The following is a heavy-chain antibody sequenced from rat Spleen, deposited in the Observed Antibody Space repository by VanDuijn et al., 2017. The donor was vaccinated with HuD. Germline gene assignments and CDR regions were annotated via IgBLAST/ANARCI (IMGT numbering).Heavy chain of an antibody. CDR2: ITNTGGTP. J-gene: IGHJ2*01. V-gene: IGHV5-31*01. CDR1: GFTFNYYW. CDR3: ARHPTDLSGFDY. D-gene: IGHD2-6*01. Sequence: EVQLVESGGGLVQPGRSLKLSCVTSGFTFNYYWMTWIRQAPGKGLEWVASITNTGGTPYYLGSVKGRFTISRDNAKSTLYLQMDSLRSEDTASYYCARHPTDLSGFDYWGQGVMVTVSS.